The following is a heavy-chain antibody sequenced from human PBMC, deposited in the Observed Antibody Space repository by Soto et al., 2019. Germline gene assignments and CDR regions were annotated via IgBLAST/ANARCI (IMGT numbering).Heavy chain of an antibody. Sequence: QVQLVESGGGVVQPGRSLRLSCAASGFTVSSYAMHWVRQAPGKGLEWVAVISYDGSNKYYADSVKGRFTISRDNSKNAMYLQMNSLRAEDTAVYYCARDGDYPPWGEFDYWGQGTLVTVSS. V-gene: IGHV3-30-3*01. J-gene: IGHJ4*02. CDR2: ISYDGSNK. CDR1: GFTVSSYA. CDR3: ARDGDYPPWGEFDY. D-gene: IGHD3-16*01.